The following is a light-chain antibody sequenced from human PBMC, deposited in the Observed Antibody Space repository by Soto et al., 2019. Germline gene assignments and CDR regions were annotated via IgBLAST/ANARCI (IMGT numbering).Light chain of an antibody. CDR2: GAS. Sequence: EIVMTQSPATLSVSPGERATLSCRASQSVSSNLAWYQQKPGQAPRLLIHGASTRATGIPARFSGIGSGTEFTLTISSLQSEDFAVYYCQQYNNWPYFTFCPGTKVAFK. CDR1: QSVSSN. CDR3: QQYNNWPYFT. V-gene: IGKV3-15*01. J-gene: IGKJ3*01.